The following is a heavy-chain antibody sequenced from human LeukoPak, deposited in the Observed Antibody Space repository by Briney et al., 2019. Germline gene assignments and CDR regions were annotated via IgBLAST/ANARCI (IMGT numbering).Heavy chain of an antibody. CDR1: GLTVSTNY. J-gene: IGHJ3*02. D-gene: IGHD2-21*01. Sequence: GGSLRLSCAASGLTVSTNYVTWVRQAPGKGLEWVSIIYSGGSTFYADSVKGRFTISRDNAKNSLYLQMNSLRAEDTAVYYCARDVVDEDAFDIWGQGTMVTVSS. V-gene: IGHV3-53*01. CDR2: IYSGGST. CDR3: ARDVVDEDAFDI.